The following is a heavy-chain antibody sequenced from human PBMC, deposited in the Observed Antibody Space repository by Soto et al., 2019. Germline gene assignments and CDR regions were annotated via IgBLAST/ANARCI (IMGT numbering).Heavy chain of an antibody. J-gene: IGHJ4*02. D-gene: IGHD6-6*01. CDR1: GFTFSDYS. Sequence: EVQLVESGGGLVHPGGSLRLSCAASGFTFSDYSMNWVRQAPGKGLEWVAYISSDSKTIFYADSVKGRFTISRDNAKNSLYLQKNNLRAEDTAVFYCARVGLPSRIAARRDFDFWGQGTLVTVSS. V-gene: IGHV3-48*01. CDR3: ARVGLPSRIAARRDFDF. CDR2: ISSDSKTI.